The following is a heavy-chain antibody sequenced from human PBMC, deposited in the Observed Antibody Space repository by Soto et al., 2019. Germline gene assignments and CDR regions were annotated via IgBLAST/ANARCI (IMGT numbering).Heavy chain of an antibody. V-gene: IGHV3-23*01. CDR2: ISGSGGST. D-gene: IGHD3-22*01. J-gene: IGHJ4*02. CDR3: AKDLGGLYDSSGYYYRN. Sequence: GGSLRLSCAASGFTFSSYAMSWVRQAPGKGLEWVSAISGSGGSTYYADSVKDRFTISRDNSKNTLYLQMNSLRAEDTAVYYCAKDLGGLYDSSGYYYRNWGQGTLVTVSS. CDR1: GFTFSSYA.